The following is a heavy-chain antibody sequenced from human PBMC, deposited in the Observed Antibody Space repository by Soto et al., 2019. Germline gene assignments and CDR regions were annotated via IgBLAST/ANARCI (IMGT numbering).Heavy chain of an antibody. V-gene: IGHV1-69*12. Sequence: QVQLVQSGAEVKKPGSSVKVSCKASGGTFSSYAISWVRQAPGKGLEWMGGIIPIFGTANYAQKFPARVTITADESTSTAYMELSSLRSEDTAVYYCARDLSNYGDYQAGYWGQGTLVTVCS. D-gene: IGHD4-17*01. J-gene: IGHJ4*02. CDR3: ARDLSNYGDYQAGY. CDR1: GGTFSSYA. CDR2: IIPIFGTA.